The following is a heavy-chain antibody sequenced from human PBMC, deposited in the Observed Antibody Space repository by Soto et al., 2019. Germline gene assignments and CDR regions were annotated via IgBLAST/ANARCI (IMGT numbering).Heavy chain of an antibody. CDR3: ASEACGGDCYSHWFDP. Sequence: QVQLVESGGGVVQPGRSLRLSCAASGFTFSSYGMHWVRQAPGKGLEWVAVIWYDGSNKYYADSVKGRFTISRDNSKNTLYLQMNSLRAEDTAVYYCASEACGGDCYSHWFDPWGQGTLVTVSS. D-gene: IGHD2-21*02. CDR2: IWYDGSNK. J-gene: IGHJ5*02. V-gene: IGHV3-33*01. CDR1: GFTFSSYG.